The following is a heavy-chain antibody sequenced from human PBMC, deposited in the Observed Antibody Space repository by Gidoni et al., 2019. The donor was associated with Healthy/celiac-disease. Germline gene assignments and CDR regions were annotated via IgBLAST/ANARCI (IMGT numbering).Heavy chain of an antibody. V-gene: IGHV4-4*07. J-gene: IGHJ4*02. CDR1: GGSISSYS. D-gene: IGHD6-13*01. Sequence: QVQLQESGPGLVKPSETLSLTCHVSGGSISSYSWSWIRRHAGKGLAWIGRIYTSGSTNDNPSLKSRVTMSVDTSKNQFSLKMSSVTDADTAVYYCARVAVAGKDYWGQGTMVTVSS. CDR3: ARVAVAGKDY. CDR2: IYTSGST.